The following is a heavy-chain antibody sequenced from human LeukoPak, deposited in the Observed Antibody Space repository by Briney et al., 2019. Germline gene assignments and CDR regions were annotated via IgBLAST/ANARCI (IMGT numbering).Heavy chain of an antibody. Sequence: SETLSLTCTVSGGSISSSSYYWGWIRQPPGKGLEWIGSIYYSGSTYYNPSLKSRVTISVDTSKNQFSLKLSSVTAADTAVYYCGAVITAFDYWGQGTLVTVSS. D-gene: IGHD3-22*01. V-gene: IGHV4-39*01. J-gene: IGHJ4*02. CDR1: GGSISSSSYY. CDR2: IYYSGST. CDR3: GAVITAFDY.